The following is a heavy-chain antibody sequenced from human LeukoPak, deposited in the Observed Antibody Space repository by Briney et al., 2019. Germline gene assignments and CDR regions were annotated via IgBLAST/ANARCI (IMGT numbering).Heavy chain of an antibody. Sequence: PGGSLRLSCAASGFTFSDYYMSWIRQAPGKGLEWVSYISSSSSYTNYADSVKGRFTISRDNAKNSLYLQMNSLRAEDTAVYYCARDKYGGPGGFFDYWGQGTLVTVSS. CDR2: ISSSSSYT. CDR1: GFTFSDYY. CDR3: ARDKYGGPGGFFDY. V-gene: IGHV3-11*06. D-gene: IGHD4-23*01. J-gene: IGHJ4*02.